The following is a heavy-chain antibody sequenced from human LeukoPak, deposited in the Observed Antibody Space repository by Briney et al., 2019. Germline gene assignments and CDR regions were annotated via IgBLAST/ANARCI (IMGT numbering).Heavy chain of an antibody. CDR1: GGSISSSDW. D-gene: IGHD3-10*01. J-gene: IGHJ4*02. V-gene: IGHV4-4*02. CDR3: ARRSSGTYLISPYLDY. CDR2: IYHGGDT. Sequence: SETLSLTCAVSGGSISSSDWWTWVRQPPGKGLEWIGEIYHGGDTNYNPSLKSRVTISVDKSTNQFSLKLSSVTAADTAVYYCARRSSGTYLISPYLDYWGQGTLVTVS.